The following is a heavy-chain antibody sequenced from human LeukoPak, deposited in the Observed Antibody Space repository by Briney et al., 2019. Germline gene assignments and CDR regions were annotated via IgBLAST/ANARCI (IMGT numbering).Heavy chain of an antibody. CDR3: ARDKRITMVRGARGWFDP. CDR1: GFTYSSYS. J-gene: IGHJ5*02. Sequence: GRSLRLSCATSGFTYSSYSMNWVRRAPGKGLEWVSTISSSRSYIYYADSVKDRFTIPRDNAKNPLYVQMNSLRAEDTAVYYCARDKRITMVRGARGWFDPWGQGTLVTVSS. D-gene: IGHD3-10*01. CDR2: ISSSRSYI. V-gene: IGHV3-21*01.